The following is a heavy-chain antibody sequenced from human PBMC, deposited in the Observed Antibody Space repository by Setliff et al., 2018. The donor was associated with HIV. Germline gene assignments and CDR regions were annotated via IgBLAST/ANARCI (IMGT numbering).Heavy chain of an antibody. CDR1: GFSISTNYY. V-gene: IGHV4-38-2*01. CDR2: ISSSGSTT. D-gene: IGHD3-3*01. J-gene: IGHJ5*02. CDR3: SRSDFWVGYTALYNWFDP. Sequence: SETLSLTCAVSGFSISTNYYWGWIRQPPGKGLDWIGSISSSGSTTYDNPSLKSRVTLSVDTSKNQFFLKLNSVTAADTAVYYCSRSDFWVGYTALYNWFDPWGQGTLVTVSS.